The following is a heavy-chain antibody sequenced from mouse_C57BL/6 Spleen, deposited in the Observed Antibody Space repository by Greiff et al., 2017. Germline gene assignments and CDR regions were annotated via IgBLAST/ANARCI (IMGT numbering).Heavy chain of an antibody. J-gene: IGHJ4*01. D-gene: IGHD1-1*01. V-gene: IGHV1-59*01. Sequence: QVQLQQPGAELVRPGTSVKLSCKASGYTFTSYWMHWVKQRPGQGLEWIGVIDPSDSYTNYNQKFKGKATLTVDTSSSTAYMQLSSLTSEDSAVYYCARTCYYGSSYGAMDYWGQGTSVTVSS. CDR1: GYTFTSYW. CDR3: ARTCYYGSSYGAMDY. CDR2: IDPSDSYT.